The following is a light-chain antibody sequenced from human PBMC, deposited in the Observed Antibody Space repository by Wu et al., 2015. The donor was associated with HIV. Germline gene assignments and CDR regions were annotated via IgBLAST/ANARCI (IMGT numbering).Light chain of an antibody. V-gene: IGKV3-11*01. J-gene: IGKJ5*01. CDR3: QQSNNWPLT. CDR2: DAS. CDR1: QSVSNY. Sequence: EIVLTQSPATLSLSPGERATLSCRASQSVSNYLAWFQQKSGQAPRLLIYDASNRATGIPARFSGSGSGADFTLTISSLEPEDFAVYYCQQSNNWPLTFGQGTRLEIK.